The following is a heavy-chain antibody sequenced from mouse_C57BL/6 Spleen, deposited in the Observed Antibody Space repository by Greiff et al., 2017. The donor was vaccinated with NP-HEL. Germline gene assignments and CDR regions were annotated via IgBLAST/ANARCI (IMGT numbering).Heavy chain of an antibody. CDR2: IDPSDSET. Sequence: QVQLQQPGAELVRPGSSVKLSCKASGYTFTSYWMHWVKQRPIQGLEWIGNIDPSDSETHYNQKFKDKATLTVDKSSSTAYMQLSSLTSEDSAVYYCARGATGSYFDYWGQGTTLTVSS. V-gene: IGHV1-52*01. D-gene: IGHD4-1*01. CDR1: GYTFTSYW. CDR3: ARGATGSYFDY. J-gene: IGHJ2*01.